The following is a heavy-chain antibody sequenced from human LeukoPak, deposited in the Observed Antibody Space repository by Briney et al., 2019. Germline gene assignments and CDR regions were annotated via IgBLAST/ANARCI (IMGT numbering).Heavy chain of an antibody. CDR2: IIPIFGTE. D-gene: IGHD4-11*01. J-gene: IGHJ5*02. CDR3: ARAWYSNYFEYNWFDP. Sequence: SVKVSCKASGGTFSSYAISWVRQAPGQGLEWMGGIIPIFGTENYAQKFQGRVTITTDESTSTAYMELSSLRSEDTAVYYCARAWYSNYFEYNWFDPWGQGTLVTVSS. CDR1: GGTFSSYA. V-gene: IGHV1-69*05.